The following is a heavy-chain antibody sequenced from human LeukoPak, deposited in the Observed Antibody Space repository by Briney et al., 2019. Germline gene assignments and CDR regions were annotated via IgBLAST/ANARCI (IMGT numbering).Heavy chain of an antibody. D-gene: IGHD2-2*01. CDR1: GFTFTNYA. V-gene: IGHV3-30*02. J-gene: IGHJ6*03. CDR2: IRYDGSNK. CDR3: AKARRGVVPAAYYYYYMDV. Sequence: GGSLRLSCAASGFTFTNYAMTWVRQAPGKGLEWVAFIRYDGSNKYYADSVKGRFTISRDNSKNTLYLQMNSLRAEDTAVYYCAKARRGVVPAAYYYYYMDVWGKGTTVTISS.